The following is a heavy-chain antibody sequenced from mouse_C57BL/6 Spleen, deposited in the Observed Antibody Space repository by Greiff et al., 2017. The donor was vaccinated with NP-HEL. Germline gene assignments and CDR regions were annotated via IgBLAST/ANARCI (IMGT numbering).Heavy chain of an antibody. D-gene: IGHD1-1*01. V-gene: IGHV14-2*01. CDR2: IDPEDGDT. CDR3: AHYGSSPSLYYFDY. J-gene: IGHJ2*01. Sequence: VQLQQSGAELVKPGASVKLSCTASGFNIKDYYMHCVKQRTERGLVWIGRIDPEDGDTKYAPKFQGKATITADTSSNTANLQLSSLTSEDTAVYYGAHYGSSPSLYYFDYWGQGTTLTVSS. CDR1: GFNIKDYY.